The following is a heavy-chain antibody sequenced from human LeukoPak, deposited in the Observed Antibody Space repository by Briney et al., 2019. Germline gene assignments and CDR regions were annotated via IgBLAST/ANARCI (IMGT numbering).Heavy chain of an antibody. D-gene: IGHD2-15*01. J-gene: IGHJ4*02. CDR3: ARTYCSGGSCYQSDY. CDR2: INTNTGSP. CDR1: GYTFTSYA. Sequence: ASVTVSCKASGYTFTSYAMNWVRQAPGQGLEWMGWINTNTGSPTYAQGFTGRFVFSLDTSVSTAYLQISSLKAEDTAVYYCARTYCSGGSCYQSDYWGQGTLVTVSS. V-gene: IGHV7-4-1*02.